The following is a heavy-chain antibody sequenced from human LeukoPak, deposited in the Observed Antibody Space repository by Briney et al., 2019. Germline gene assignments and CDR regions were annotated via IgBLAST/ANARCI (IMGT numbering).Heavy chain of an antibody. D-gene: IGHD5-12*01. V-gene: IGHV1-69*13. Sequence: SVKVSCKASGGTFSSYAISWVRQAPGQGLEWMGGIIPIFGTANYAQKFQGRVTITADESTSTAYTELSSLRSEDTAVYYCARGPRMVATFDYWGQGTLVTVSS. CDR2: IIPIFGTA. J-gene: IGHJ4*02. CDR3: ARGPRMVATFDY. CDR1: GGTFSSYA.